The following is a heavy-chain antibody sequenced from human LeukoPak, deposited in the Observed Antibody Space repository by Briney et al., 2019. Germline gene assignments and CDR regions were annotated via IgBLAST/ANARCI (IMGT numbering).Heavy chain of an antibody. CDR2: INQDGSEK. CDR3: ARQVIPAAIFQYFQH. CDR1: GFTFSSYW. Sequence: GGSLRLSCAASGFTFSSYWMSWVRQAPGKGLEWVANINQDGSEKYYVDSVKGRFTISRDNAKNSLYLQMNSLRAEDTAVYYCARQVIPAAIFQYFQHWGQGTLVTVSS. D-gene: IGHD2-2*02. J-gene: IGHJ1*01. V-gene: IGHV3-7*01.